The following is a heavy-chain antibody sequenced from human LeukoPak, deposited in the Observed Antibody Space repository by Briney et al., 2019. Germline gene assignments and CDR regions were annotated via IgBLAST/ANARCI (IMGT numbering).Heavy chain of an antibody. CDR3: ANPTGTFGYFDY. CDR1: GFTFANYA. D-gene: IGHD1-1*01. V-gene: IGHV3-23*01. Sequence: GGSLRLSCAASGFTFANYAMSWVRQGPGKGLEWVSAISGSGGSTYYADSVKGRFTISRDNSKNTLYLQMNSLRAEDTAVYYCANPTGTFGYFDYWGQGTLVTVSS. CDR2: ISGSGGST. J-gene: IGHJ4*02.